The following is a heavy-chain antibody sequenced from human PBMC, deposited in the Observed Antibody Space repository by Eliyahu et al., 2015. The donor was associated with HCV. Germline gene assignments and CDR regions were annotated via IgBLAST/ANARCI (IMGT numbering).Heavy chain of an antibody. Sequence: QVQLQQWGAGLLKPSETLSLTCAVYGGSFSGYYXSWIRQPPGKGLEWIGEINHSGSTNYNPSLKSRVTISVDTSKNQFSLKLSSVTAADTAVYYCARVRRTIFGVVILGPYGMDVWGQGTTVTVSS. D-gene: IGHD3-3*01. CDR2: INHSGST. V-gene: IGHV4-34*01. J-gene: IGHJ6*02. CDR3: ARVRRTIFGVVILGPYGMDV. CDR1: GGSFSGYY.